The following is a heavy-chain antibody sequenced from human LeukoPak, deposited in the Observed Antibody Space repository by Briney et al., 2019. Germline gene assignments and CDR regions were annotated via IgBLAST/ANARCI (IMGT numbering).Heavy chain of an antibody. CDR2: ISYDGSNK. V-gene: IGHV3-30*03. J-gene: IGHJ4*02. D-gene: IGHD5-18*01. Sequence: GGSLRLSCAASGFTFSSYGMHWVRQAPGKGLEWVAVISYDGSNKYYADSVKGRFTIPRDNSKNTLYLQMNSLRAEDTAVYYCGGDTAIGIDYWGQGTLVTVSS. CDR1: GFTFSSYG. CDR3: GGDTAIGIDY.